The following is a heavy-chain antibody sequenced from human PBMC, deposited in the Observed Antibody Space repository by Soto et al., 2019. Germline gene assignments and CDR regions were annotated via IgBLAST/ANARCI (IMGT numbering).Heavy chain of an antibody. D-gene: IGHD6-19*01. V-gene: IGHV3-30-3*01. CDR2: ISYDGSNK. Sequence: GGSLRLSCAASGFTCISYAMHWVRQAPGKGLEWVAVISYDGSNKYYADSVKGRFTISRDNSKNTLYLQMNSLRAEDTAVYYCAREAVGVAVAGAFDYWGQGTLVTVSS. J-gene: IGHJ4*02. CDR3: AREAVGVAVAGAFDY. CDR1: GFTCISYA.